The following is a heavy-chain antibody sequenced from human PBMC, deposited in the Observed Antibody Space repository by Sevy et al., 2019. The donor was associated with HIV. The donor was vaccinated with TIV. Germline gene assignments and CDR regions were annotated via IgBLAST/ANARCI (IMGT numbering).Heavy chain of an antibody. Sequence: GGSLRLSCAVSGFTFRNFWMSWVRRAPGKGLEWVANRSQDGSEKDYVDSVRGRFTISSDNAKNSLFLQLNSLRGDDTAIYYCAKSYFGSGTSYGMDLWGRGTTVTVSS. CDR2: RSQDGSEK. CDR1: GFTFRNFW. CDR3: AKSYFGSGTSYGMDL. D-gene: IGHD3-10*01. V-gene: IGHV3-7*01. J-gene: IGHJ6*02.